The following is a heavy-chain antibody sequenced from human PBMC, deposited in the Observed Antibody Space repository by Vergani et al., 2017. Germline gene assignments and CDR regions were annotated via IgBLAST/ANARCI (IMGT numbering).Heavy chain of an antibody. CDR2: INQSGST. V-gene: IGHV4-34*01. J-gene: IGHJ6*03. Sequence: QVQLQQWGAGLLKPSETLSLTCAVYGGSFSGYYWSWVRQPPGKGLEWIGEINQSGSTNYNPSLKSRVTISVDTSKNQFSLKLSSVTAADTAVYYCASERQRGYSSGIYYYYMDVWGKGTTVTVSS. CDR3: ASERQRGYSSGIYYYYMDV. CDR1: GGSFSGYY. D-gene: IGHD5-18*01.